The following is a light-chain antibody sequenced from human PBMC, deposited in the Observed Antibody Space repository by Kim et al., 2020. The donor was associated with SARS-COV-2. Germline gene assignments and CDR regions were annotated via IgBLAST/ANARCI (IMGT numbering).Light chain of an antibody. V-gene: IGLV3-19*01. J-gene: IGLJ2*01. CDR3: NSRDSNDNVV. Sequence: VALGQTVRITCQGVSLRSYYATWYQQKPGQAPIVVIYGKNNRPSGIPDRFSGSSSGNTASLTITGTQAGDEADYYCNSRDSNDNVVFGGGTQLTVL. CDR2: GKN. CDR1: SLRSYY.